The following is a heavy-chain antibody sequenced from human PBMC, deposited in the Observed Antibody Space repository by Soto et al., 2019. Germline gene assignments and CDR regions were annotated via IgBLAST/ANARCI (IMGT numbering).Heavy chain of an antibody. CDR3: ARAGEAIGVGVTYYYYYGMDV. J-gene: IGHJ6*02. CDR2: IMPINRTT. Sequence: SVKVSCKAPGDTFSSYACSWVRHDPEQGLEWMGGIMPINRTTDYAQKLQGRVTMTTDTSTSTAYMELRSLRSDDTAVYYCARAGEAIGVGVTYYYYYGMDVWGQGTSVTVSS. V-gene: IGHV1-18*01. D-gene: IGHD1-26*01. CDR1: GDTFSSYA.